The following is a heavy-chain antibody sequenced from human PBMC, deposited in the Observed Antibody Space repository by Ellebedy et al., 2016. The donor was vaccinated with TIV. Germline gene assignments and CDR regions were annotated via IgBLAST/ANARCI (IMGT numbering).Heavy chain of an antibody. Sequence: ASVKVSCXASGYSFTSNSMHWVRQAPGQGLEWMGIINPSGGSTSYAQKFQARVTMTSDTSTSTVYMELSSLGSEDTAVYYCARGRAYNSNLFDPWGQGTLVTVSS. CDR3: ARGRAYNSNLFDP. CDR2: INPSGGST. V-gene: IGHV1-46*01. D-gene: IGHD1-14*01. CDR1: GYSFTSNS. J-gene: IGHJ5*02.